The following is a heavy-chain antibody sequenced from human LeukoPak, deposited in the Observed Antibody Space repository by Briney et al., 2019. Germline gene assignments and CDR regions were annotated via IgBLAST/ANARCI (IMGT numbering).Heavy chain of an antibody. J-gene: IGHJ4*02. CDR1: GGSISSYY. V-gene: IGHV4-59*01. CDR3: AREGLGTPFDY. D-gene: IGHD1-14*01. Sequence: SETLSLTCTVSGGSISSYYWNWVRQPPGKGLEWIGYISYRGNTNYSPSLKRRVTISLDTSKNQFSLKLSSVTAADTAVYYCAREGLGTPFDYWGQGTLVTVSS. CDR2: ISYRGNT.